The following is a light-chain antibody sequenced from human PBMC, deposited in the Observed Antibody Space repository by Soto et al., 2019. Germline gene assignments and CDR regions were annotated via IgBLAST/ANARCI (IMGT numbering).Light chain of an antibody. CDR3: QTWGTGIGV. CDR1: SGHSSYA. CDR2: LNSDDNH. V-gene: IGLV4-69*01. J-gene: IGLJ2*01. Sequence: QLVLTQSPSASASLGASVKLTCTLSSGHSSYAIAWHQQQPEKGPRYLMKLNSDDNHIRGDGIPDRFSGSSSGAERTLSISSLQSEDEADNYCQTWGTGIGVFGGGTKLTVL.